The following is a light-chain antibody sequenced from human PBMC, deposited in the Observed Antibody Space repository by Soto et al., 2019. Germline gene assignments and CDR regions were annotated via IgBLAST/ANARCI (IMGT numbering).Light chain of an antibody. CDR1: QGIKND. Sequence: AIQMTQSPSSLSASVGDRVTMTCRASQGIKNDLGWYQQRPGEAPRLLIYGASTLYSGLPSRFSATGSGIDFSLSINGLQPENFATYYCLQDFTYPRTFGPGNRV. V-gene: IGKV1-6*01. CDR3: LQDFTYPRT. CDR2: GAS. J-gene: IGKJ3*01.